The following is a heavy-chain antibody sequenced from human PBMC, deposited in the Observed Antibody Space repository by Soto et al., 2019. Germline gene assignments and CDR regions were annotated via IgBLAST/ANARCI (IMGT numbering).Heavy chain of an antibody. CDR1: GFTFSIYA. Sequence: EVQLLESGGGLVQPGGSLRLSCAASGFTFSIYAMNWVRQAPGKGLEWVSVISGSGGSTYYADSVKGRFTISRDNSKNTLYLQMNSLRAEDTAVYYCAIRTVGWYFDLWGRGTLVTVSS. CDR3: AIRTVGWYFDL. D-gene: IGHD4-17*01. J-gene: IGHJ2*01. V-gene: IGHV3-23*01. CDR2: ISGSGGST.